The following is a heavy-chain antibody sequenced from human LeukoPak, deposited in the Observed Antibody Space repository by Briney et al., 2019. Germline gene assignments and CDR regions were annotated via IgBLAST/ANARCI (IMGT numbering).Heavy chain of an antibody. D-gene: IGHD5-18*01. J-gene: IGHJ6*02. CDR2: INPNSGGT. V-gene: IGHV1-2*04. CDR1: GYTFTGYY. Sequence: WASVKVSCKASGYTFTGYYMHWVRQAPGQGLEWMGWINPNSGGTNYAQKFQGWVTMTRDTSISTAYMELSRLRSDDTAVYYCARDRVSVQLWKRYYYGMDVWGQGTTVTVSS. CDR3: ARDRVSVQLWKRYYYGMDV.